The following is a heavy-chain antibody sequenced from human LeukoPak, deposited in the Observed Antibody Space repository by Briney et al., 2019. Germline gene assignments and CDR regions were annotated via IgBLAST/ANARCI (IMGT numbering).Heavy chain of an antibody. CDR1: GYTFSSYA. J-gene: IGHJ4*02. V-gene: IGHV1-3*01. Sequence: ASVKVSWKASGYTFSSYAMHWVRQAPGQRLEWMGWINAGNGNTKYSQKFQGRVTITRDTSASTAYMELSSLRSEDTAVYYCARPYSGSYYGYFDYWGQGTLVTVSS. D-gene: IGHD1-26*01. CDR3: ARPYSGSYYGYFDY. CDR2: INAGNGNT.